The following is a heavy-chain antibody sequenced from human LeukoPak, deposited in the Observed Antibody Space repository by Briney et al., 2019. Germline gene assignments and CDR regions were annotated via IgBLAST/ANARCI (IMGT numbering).Heavy chain of an antibody. CDR3: AGGGIAVPGMRYYFDY. Sequence: PSETLSLTCTVSGGSISSYYWSWIRQPPGKGLEWIGYIYYSGSTNYNPSLKSRVTISVDTSKNQFSLKLSSVTAADTAVYYCAGGGIAVPGMRYYFDYWGQGTLVTVSS. CDR1: GGSISSYY. D-gene: IGHD6-19*01. J-gene: IGHJ4*02. V-gene: IGHV4-59*01. CDR2: IYYSGST.